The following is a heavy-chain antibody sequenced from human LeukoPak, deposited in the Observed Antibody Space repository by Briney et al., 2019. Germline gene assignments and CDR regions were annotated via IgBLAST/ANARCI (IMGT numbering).Heavy chain of an antibody. D-gene: IGHD2-15*01. Sequence: GGSLRLSCAASGFTFSTYWMHWVRQDPGKGLVWVSRISSDASITSYADPVKGRFTISRDNAKNTLYLQMNSLRAEDTALYYCATSARTYLGSSLDYWGQGTLVTVSS. V-gene: IGHV3-74*01. J-gene: IGHJ4*02. CDR2: ISSDASIT. CDR1: GFTFSTYW. CDR3: ATSARTYLGSSLDY.